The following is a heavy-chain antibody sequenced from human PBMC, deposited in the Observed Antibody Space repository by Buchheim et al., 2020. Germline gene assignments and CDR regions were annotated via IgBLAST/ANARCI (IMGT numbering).Heavy chain of an antibody. CDR2: IDSDGGTT. CDR1: GFIINDYW. V-gene: IGHV3-74*03. CDR3: ARERFKHALDV. Sequence: EVQLVESGGGLVQPGGSLRLSCAASGFIINDYWMYWVRQAPGKGLVWVSQIDSDGGTTTYADSVKGRFTISRDNAKNTLSQQMNGLRVEDAAVYYCARERFKHALDVWGQGTT. D-gene: IGHD3-16*01. J-gene: IGHJ6*02.